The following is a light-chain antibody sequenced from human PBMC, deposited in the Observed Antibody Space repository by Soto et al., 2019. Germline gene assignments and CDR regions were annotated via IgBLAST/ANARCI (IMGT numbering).Light chain of an antibody. CDR2: EVS. CDR1: SSDVGGYNY. CDR3: SSYITSTTYV. V-gene: IGLV2-14*01. J-gene: IGLJ1*01. Sequence: SVLTQPASVSGSPGQSITISCTGTSSDVGGYNYVSWYQQHPGRAPKLLIYEVSNRPSGVSNRFSGSKSGNTASLTISGLQAEDEADYYCSSYITSTTYVFGTGTKGTVL.